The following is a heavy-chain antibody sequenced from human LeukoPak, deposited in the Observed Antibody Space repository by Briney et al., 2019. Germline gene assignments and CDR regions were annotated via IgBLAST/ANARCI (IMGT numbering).Heavy chain of an antibody. CDR1: GFTFGDYA. J-gene: IGHJ3*02. D-gene: IGHD3-3*01. CDR2: IYYSGST. CDR3: ARDRGITIFGVVIGDAFDI. Sequence: GSLRLSCTASGFTFGDYAMSWIRQPPGKGLEWIGYIYYSGSTNYNPSLKSRVTISVDTSKNQFSLKLSPVTAADTAVYYCARDRGITIFGVVIGDAFDIWGQGTMVTVSS. V-gene: IGHV4-59*01.